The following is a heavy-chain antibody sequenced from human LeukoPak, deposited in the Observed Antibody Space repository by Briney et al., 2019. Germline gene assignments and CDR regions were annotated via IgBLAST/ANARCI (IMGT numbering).Heavy chain of an antibody. D-gene: IGHD3-22*01. V-gene: IGHV7-4-1*02. J-gene: IGHJ4*02. CDR3: ARVVRGSCGYRYYFDH. Sequence: ASVKVSCKASGYTFTNYAMNWVRQAPGQGLEWMGWINTNTGNPMYAQGFTGRFVFSLDTSVSTAYLQISSLKAGDTAVYYCARVVRGSCGYRYYFDHWGLGTLVTVSS. CDR2: INTNTGNP. CDR1: GYTFTNYA.